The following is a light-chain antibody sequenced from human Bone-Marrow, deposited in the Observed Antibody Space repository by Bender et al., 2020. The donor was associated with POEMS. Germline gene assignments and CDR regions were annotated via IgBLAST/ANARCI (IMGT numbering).Light chain of an antibody. CDR2: SSH. CDR3: AVWDDSLSGWV. J-gene: IGLJ3*02. V-gene: IGLV1-44*01. CDR1: SSNIGAHA. Sequence: QSVLTQPPSASGTPGQRVTIYCSGGSSNIGAHAVNWYQHLPGTAPKLLIYSSHRRPSEVPDQFSGSRSGTSASLAICGLQSEDEADYYCAVWDDSLSGWVFGGGTKLTVL.